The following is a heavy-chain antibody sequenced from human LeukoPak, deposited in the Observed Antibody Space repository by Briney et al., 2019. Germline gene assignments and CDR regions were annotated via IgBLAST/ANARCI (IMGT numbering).Heavy chain of an antibody. CDR3: ARRPAAGPEGPYYYYMDV. CDR2: IYYSGST. CDR1: GGSISSYY. D-gene: IGHD6-13*01. Sequence: SETLSLTCTVSGGSISSYYWSWIRQPPGKRLEWIGYIYYSGSTNYNPSLKSRVTISVDTSKNQFSLKLSSVTAADTAVYYCARRPAAGPEGPYYYYMDVSGKGTTVTVSS. V-gene: IGHV4-59*01. J-gene: IGHJ6*03.